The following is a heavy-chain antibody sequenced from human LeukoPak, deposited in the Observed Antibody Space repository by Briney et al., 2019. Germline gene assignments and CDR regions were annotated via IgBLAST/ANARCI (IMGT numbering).Heavy chain of an antibody. Sequence: ASVKVSCKASGGTFSSYAISWVRQAPGQGLEWMGGIIPIFGTANYAQKFQGRVTITADESTSTAYMELSSLRSEDTAVYYCARVVQLERRSYFDNWGQGTLVTVSS. V-gene: IGHV1-69*13. CDR3: ARVVQLERRSYFDN. CDR2: IIPIFGTA. J-gene: IGHJ4*02. CDR1: GGTFSSYA. D-gene: IGHD1-1*01.